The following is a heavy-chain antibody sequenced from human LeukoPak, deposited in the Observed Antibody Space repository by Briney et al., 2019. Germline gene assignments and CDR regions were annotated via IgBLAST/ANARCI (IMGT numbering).Heavy chain of an antibody. V-gene: IGHV4-59*08. CDR1: GGSISSYY. J-gene: IGHJ4*02. CDR2: IYYSGST. D-gene: IGHD6-19*01. Sequence: TSETLSLTCTVSGGSISSYYWSWIRQPPGKGLEWIGYIYYSGSTNYNPSLKSRVTISVDTSENQFSLKLSSVTAADTAVYYCARAYSSGWPFDYWGQGTLVTVSS. CDR3: ARAYSSGWPFDY.